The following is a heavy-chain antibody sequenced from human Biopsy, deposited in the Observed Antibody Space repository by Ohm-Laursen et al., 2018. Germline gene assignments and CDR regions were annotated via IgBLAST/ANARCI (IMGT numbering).Heavy chain of an antibody. CDR1: GGSISSGGSY. V-gene: IGHV4-31*01. J-gene: IGHJ5*02. Sequence: SQTLSLTCPVSGGSISSGGSYWSWIRQRPGKGLEWIGYIFNSANTYYNPSLKNLITISGDTSKNQFSLKLNSVTAAGTAVYYCARGDYFDSNGYFWFDPWGQGTLVTVSS. CDR3: ARGDYFDSNGYFWFDP. D-gene: IGHD3-22*01. CDR2: IFNSANT.